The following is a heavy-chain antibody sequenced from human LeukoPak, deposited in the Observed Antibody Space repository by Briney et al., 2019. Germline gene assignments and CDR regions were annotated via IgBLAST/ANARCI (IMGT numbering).Heavy chain of an antibody. CDR2: IYYSGST. CDR3: ATVSSGRTYYYYMDV. D-gene: IGHD3-22*01. J-gene: IGHJ6*03. CDR1: GGSISSSSYY. V-gene: IGHV4-61*05. Sequence: SETLSLTCTVSGGSISSSSYYWGWIRQPPGKGLEWIGYIYYSGSTNYNPSLKSRVTISVDTSKNQFSLKLSSVTAADTAVYYCATVSSGRTYYYYMDVWGKGTTVTVSS.